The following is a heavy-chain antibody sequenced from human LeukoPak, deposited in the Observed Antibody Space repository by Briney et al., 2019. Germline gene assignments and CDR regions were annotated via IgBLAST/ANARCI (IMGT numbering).Heavy chain of an antibody. D-gene: IGHD1-26*01. Sequence: PSETLSLTCTVSGGSISSGSNYWGWIRQPPGKTLEWIGSIYSSGSTYYNPSLKSRVIIIINTPKNHFFLTLSSVTPADTPGNYCAREWEQLCSPTWFDPWGQGTLVTVSS. J-gene: IGHJ5*02. V-gene: IGHV4-39*07. CDR2: IYSSGST. CDR3: AREWEQLCSPTWFDP. CDR1: GGSISSGSNY.